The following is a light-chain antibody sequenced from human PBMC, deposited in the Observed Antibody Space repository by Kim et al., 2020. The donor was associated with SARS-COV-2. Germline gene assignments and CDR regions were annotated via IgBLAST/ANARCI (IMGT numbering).Light chain of an antibody. CDR3: QHYNRFPFT. J-gene: IGKJ2*01. Sequence: DIQMTQSPSTLSASVGDRVTITCRDSQIINTYLAWYQQKPGKAPNLLIYQASSLQIGVPSRFSGSGSGAEFTLTISSLQPDDFATYYCQHYNRFPFTFGQGTKLEIK. CDR2: QAS. CDR1: QIINTY. V-gene: IGKV1-5*03.